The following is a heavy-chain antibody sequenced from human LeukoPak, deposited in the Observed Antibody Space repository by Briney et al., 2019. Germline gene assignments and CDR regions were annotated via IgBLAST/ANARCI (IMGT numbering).Heavy chain of an antibody. CDR1: GYTFTGYY. D-gene: IGHD6-19*01. CDR3: ARDLTYSSGWYRLSDY. V-gene: IGHV1-2*02. CDR2: INPNSGGT. Sequence: ASVKVSCKASGYTFTGYYMHWVRQAPGQGLEWMGWINPNSGGTNYAQKFQGRVTMTRDTSISTAYMELSRLRSDDTAVYYCARDLTYSSGWYRLSDYWGQGTLVTVSS. J-gene: IGHJ4*02.